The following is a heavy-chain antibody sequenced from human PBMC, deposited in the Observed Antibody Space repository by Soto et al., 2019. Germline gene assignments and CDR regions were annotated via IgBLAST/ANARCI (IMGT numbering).Heavy chain of an antibody. V-gene: IGHV3-33*01. J-gene: IGHJ4*02. CDR1: GFTFSSYG. D-gene: IGHD2-21*02. Sequence: QVQLVESGGGVVQPVRSLRLACAAAGFTFSSYGMHWVRQAPGKGLEWVAVMWYDGSNKHYADSVKGRLTITRDNSKNKLYMQMISPRAEDTAVYYCERHGLMTAIPNPFDYWGQGTLVTVSS. CDR2: MWYDGSNK. CDR3: ERHGLMTAIPNPFDY.